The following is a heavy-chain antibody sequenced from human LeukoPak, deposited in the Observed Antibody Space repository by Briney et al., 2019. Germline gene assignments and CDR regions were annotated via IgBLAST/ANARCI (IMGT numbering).Heavy chain of an antibody. CDR3: ARDRLYGSGSSDY. J-gene: IGHJ4*02. CDR2: INGDGSGT. V-gene: IGHV3-74*01. CDR1: GFTFTSHW. Sequence: PGGSLRLSSTASGFTFTSHWMHWVRQVPGKGLVWVSRINGDGSGTNHADSVKGRFTISRDNAKNTLYLQMNSLRVEHTAVYYCARDRLYGSGSSDYWGQGTLVTVSS. D-gene: IGHD3-10*01.